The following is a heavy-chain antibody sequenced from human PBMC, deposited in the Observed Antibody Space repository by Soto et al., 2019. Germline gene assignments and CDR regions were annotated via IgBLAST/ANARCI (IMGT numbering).Heavy chain of an antibody. Sequence: GASVKVSCKASGYTFTSYGISWVRQAPGQGLEWMGWISPYSGNTNYAQKLQGRVTMTRDTSISTAYMELSRLRSDDTAVYYCARAAYRLRGSYYYDSSGYTGAFDIWGQGTMVTVSS. J-gene: IGHJ3*02. D-gene: IGHD3-22*01. CDR2: ISPYSGNT. CDR3: ARAAYRLRGSYYYDSSGYTGAFDI. V-gene: IGHV1-18*01. CDR1: GYTFTSYG.